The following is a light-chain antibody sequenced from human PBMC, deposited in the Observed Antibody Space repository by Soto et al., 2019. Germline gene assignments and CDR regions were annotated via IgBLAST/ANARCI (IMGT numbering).Light chain of an antibody. V-gene: IGLV1-44*01. CDR1: SSNIGSHT. Sequence: QSVLTQPPSASGTPGQRITISCSGSSSNIGSHTVNWHQQVPGTSPKLLIYSNNERPSGVPDRFSGSKSGTSASLAISGLQSGDEADYYCAAWDDSLNGVIFGGGTKLTDL. CDR2: SNN. J-gene: IGLJ2*01. CDR3: AAWDDSLNGVI.